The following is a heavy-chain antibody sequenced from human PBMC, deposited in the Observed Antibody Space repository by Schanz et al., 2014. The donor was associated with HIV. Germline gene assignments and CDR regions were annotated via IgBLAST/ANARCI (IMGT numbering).Heavy chain of an antibody. CDR2: IWYDGNKK. J-gene: IGHJ4*02. D-gene: IGHD3-3*01. CDR1: GFTFSSYG. CDR3: ARAPSDFWMAYFDY. Sequence: QVKLVESGGGVVQPGRSLRLSCAASGFTFSSYGMHWVRQAPGKGLEWVAVIWYDGNKKYYADSVKGRFTTSRDNSKNPLYLEMNSLRAADTALYYCARAPSDFWMAYFDYWGQGTLVIVSS. V-gene: IGHV3-33*01.